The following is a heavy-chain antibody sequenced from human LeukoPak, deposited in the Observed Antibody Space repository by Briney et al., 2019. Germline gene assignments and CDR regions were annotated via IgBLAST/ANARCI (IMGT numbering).Heavy chain of an antibody. J-gene: IGHJ3*02. D-gene: IGHD6-19*01. CDR2: ISSSSSYI. V-gene: IGHV3-21*06. CDR3: VKDGADSSGWYYGFDT. CDR1: GFTFSSYS. Sequence: GGSLRLSCAASGFTFSSYSMNWVRQAPGKGLEWVSSISSSSSYIYYADSVRGRFTISRDNSKNMVYLQINSLRPEDTAVYHCVKDGADSSGWYYGFDTWGQGTMVIVSS.